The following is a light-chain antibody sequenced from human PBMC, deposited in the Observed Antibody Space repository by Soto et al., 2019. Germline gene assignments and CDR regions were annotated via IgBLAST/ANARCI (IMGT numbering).Light chain of an antibody. CDR2: EGS. CDR3: CSYAGSNTWV. J-gene: IGLJ3*02. Sequence: QSALTQPASVSGSPGQSITISCTVTSSDVGSYNLVSWYQQHPGKAPKFMIYEGSKRPSGVSNRSSGSKSGNTASLTISGLQAEDEADYYCCSYAGSNTWVFGGGTKLTVL. CDR1: SSDVGSYNL. V-gene: IGLV2-23*01.